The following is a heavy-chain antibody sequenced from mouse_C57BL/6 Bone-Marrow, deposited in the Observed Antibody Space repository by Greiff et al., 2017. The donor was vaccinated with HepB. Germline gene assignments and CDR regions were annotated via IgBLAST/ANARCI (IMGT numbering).Heavy chain of an antibody. CDR3: AREGDYYGSSYYAMDY. V-gene: IGHV1-26*01. CDR1: GYTFTDYY. CDR2: INPNNGGT. Sequence: VQLQQSGPELVKPGASVKISCKASGYTFTDYYMNWVKQSHGKSLEWIGDINPNNGGTSYNQKFKGKATLTVDKSSSTAYMELRSLTSEDSAVYYCAREGDYYGSSYYAMDYWGQGTSVTVAS. D-gene: IGHD1-1*01. J-gene: IGHJ4*01.